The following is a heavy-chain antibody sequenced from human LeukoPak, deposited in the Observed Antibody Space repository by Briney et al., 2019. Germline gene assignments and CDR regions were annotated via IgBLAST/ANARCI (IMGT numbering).Heavy chain of an antibody. CDR3: ARGVYGSGSYRNWFDP. J-gene: IGHJ5*02. CDR2: IKHSGST. V-gene: IGHV4-34*01. Sequence: SETLSLTCAVYGGSFGGYYWSWIRQPPGKGLEWIGEIKHSGSTNYNPSLKSRVTISVDTSKNQFSLKLSSVTAADTAVYYCARGVYGSGSYRNWFDPWGQGTLVTVSS. CDR1: GGSFGGYY. D-gene: IGHD3-10*01.